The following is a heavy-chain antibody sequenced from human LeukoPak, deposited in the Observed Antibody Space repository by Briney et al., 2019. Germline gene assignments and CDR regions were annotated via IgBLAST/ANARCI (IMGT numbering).Heavy chain of an antibody. CDR3: ARHSLYDSSGDGRYYFYY. CDR2: MCHSGST. V-gene: IGHV4-38-2*01. J-gene: IGHJ4*02. Sequence: SETLSLTCAVSGYSISSGYHWGGIRQPPGKGLEWIGSMCHSGSTYYNPSLKSRVPISVDTSKNQFSVKLSSVTAADTAVYYCARHSLYDSSGDGRYYFYYWGQGTLVTVSS. D-gene: IGHD3-22*01. CDR1: GYSISSGYH.